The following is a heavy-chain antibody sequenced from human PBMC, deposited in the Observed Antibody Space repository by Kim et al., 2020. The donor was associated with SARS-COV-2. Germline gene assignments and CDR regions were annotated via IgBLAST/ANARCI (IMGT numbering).Heavy chain of an antibody. CDR1: GYTFTSYG. Sequence: ASVKVSCKASGYTFTSYGISWVRQAPGQGLEWMGWISAYNGNTNYAQKLQGRVTMTTDTSTSTAYMELRSLRSDDTAVYYCARSVWYYDSSGYYYLTHWGQGTLVTVSS. V-gene: IGHV1-18*01. CDR3: ARSVWYYDSSGYYYLTH. CDR2: ISAYNGNT. D-gene: IGHD3-22*01. J-gene: IGHJ4*02.